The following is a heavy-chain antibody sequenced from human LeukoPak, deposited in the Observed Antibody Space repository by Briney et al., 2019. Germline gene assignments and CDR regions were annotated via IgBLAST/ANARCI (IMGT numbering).Heavy chain of an antibody. CDR2: ISAYNGNT. CDR3: ARDKVRYDFWSGYSPDEYCYYGMDV. Sequence: GASVKVSCKASGYTFTSYGISWVRQAPGQGLEWMGWISAYNGNTNYAQKLQGRVTMTTDTSTSTAYMELRSLRSDDTAVYYCARDKVRYDFWSGYSPDEYCYYGMDVWGQGTTVTVSS. D-gene: IGHD3-3*01. CDR1: GYTFTSYG. J-gene: IGHJ6*02. V-gene: IGHV1-18*01.